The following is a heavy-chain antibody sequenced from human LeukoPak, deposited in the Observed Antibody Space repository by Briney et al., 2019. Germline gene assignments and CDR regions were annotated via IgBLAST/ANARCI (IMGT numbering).Heavy chain of an antibody. V-gene: IGHV1-69*13. CDR1: GGTFSSYA. Sequence: SVKVSRKASGGTFSSYAISWVRQAPGQGLEWMGGIIPIFGTANYAQKFQGRVTITADESTSTAYMELSSLRSEDTAVYYCARDLGYCTNGVCHTRFDYWGQGTLVAVSS. D-gene: IGHD2-8*01. J-gene: IGHJ4*02. CDR2: IIPIFGTA. CDR3: ARDLGYCTNGVCHTRFDY.